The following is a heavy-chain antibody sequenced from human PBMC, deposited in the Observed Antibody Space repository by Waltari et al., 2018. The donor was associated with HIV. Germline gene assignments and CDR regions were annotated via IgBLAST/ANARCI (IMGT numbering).Heavy chain of an antibody. CDR1: GFTFSAYW. D-gene: IGHD3-22*01. J-gene: IGHJ5*02. Sequence: EVRLVESGGGLVQPGGSLRLSCAASGFTFSAYWMSWVRQAPGKGLEWVATIKQDGNDKYYVDSVKSRFTISRDNAKNSLYLQMNSLRAEDTAVYYCARDLFTQSVTMIVVGHWGQGTLVTVSS. CDR3: ARDLFTQSVTMIVVGH. V-gene: IGHV3-7*01. CDR2: IKQDGNDK.